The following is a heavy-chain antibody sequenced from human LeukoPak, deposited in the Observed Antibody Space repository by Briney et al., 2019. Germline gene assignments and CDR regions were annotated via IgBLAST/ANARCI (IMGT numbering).Heavy chain of an antibody. CDR2: IYTSGST. Sequence: SETLSLTCTVSGGSISSGTYYRNWIRQPAGKGLEWVGRIYTSGSTNYNPSLKSRVTISVDTSKNQFSLKLTSVTAADTAVYYCVRGQTTVTLYGNWFDPWGQGTLVTVSS. CDR3: VRGQTTVTLYGNWFDP. D-gene: IGHD4-17*01. J-gene: IGHJ5*02. V-gene: IGHV4-61*02. CDR1: GGSISSGTYY.